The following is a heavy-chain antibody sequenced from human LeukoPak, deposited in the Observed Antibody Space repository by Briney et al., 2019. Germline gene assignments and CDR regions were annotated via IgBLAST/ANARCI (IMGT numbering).Heavy chain of an antibody. Sequence: SETLSLTCTVSGGSISSGSYYWSWIRQPAGKGLEWIGRIYTSGSTNYNPSLKSRVTISVDTSKNQFSLKLSSVTAADTAVYYCAREVAGAARPRGWFDPWGQGTLVTVSS. CDR1: GGSISSGSYY. V-gene: IGHV4-61*02. CDR3: AREVAGAARPRGWFDP. D-gene: IGHD6-6*01. J-gene: IGHJ5*02. CDR2: IYTSGST.